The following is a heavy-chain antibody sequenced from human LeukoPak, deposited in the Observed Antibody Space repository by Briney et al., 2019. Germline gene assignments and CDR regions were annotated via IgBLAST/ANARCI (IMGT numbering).Heavy chain of an antibody. V-gene: IGHV3-30*02. CDR2: IRYDGNNK. Sequence: GGSLRLSCAASGFTFTTYGMHWVRQAPGKGLDWVTFIRYDGNNKYYADSVKGRFTISRDDSKNTLYLQMNSLRVEDTAVYYCAKDRKYHYGTSGYSEAWYSSDIDYWGQGTLVTVSS. CDR1: GFTFTTYG. J-gene: IGHJ4*02. D-gene: IGHD3-22*01. CDR3: AKDRKYHYGTSGYSEAWYSSDIDY.